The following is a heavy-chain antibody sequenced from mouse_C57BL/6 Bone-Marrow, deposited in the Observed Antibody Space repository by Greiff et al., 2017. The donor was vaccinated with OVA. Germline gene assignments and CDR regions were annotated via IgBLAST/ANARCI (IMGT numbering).Heavy chain of an antibody. V-gene: IGHV5-4*01. J-gene: IGHJ1*03. CDR3: ARAFYFDV. CDR2: ISDGGSYT. Sequence: EVQLVESGGGLVKPGGSLKLSCAASGFTFSSYAMSWVRQTPEKRLEWVATISDGGSYTYYPDNVKGRFTISRDNAKNNLYLQMSHLKSEDTAMYYCARAFYFDVWGTGTTVTVSS. CDR1: GFTFSSYA.